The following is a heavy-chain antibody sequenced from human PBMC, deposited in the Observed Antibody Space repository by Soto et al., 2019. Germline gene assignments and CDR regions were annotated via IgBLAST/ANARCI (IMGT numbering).Heavy chain of an antibody. CDR2: VIPIFGKP. V-gene: IGHV1-69*06. J-gene: IGHJ6*02. Sequence: QVQLVQSGAEVKKSGSPVKVSCTASGGTFSSYSINWVRQAPGQGLEWMEGVIPIFGKPTYAQKLQGRLTITADKSTSTAYMELTSLRYDDTAVYYCARERSYYYAMDVWGQGTTVTVSS. CDR3: ARERSYYYAMDV. CDR1: GGTFSSYS.